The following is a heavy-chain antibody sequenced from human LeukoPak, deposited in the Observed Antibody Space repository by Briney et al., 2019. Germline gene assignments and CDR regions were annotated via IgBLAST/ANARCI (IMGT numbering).Heavy chain of an antibody. D-gene: IGHD3-9*01. CDR3: ARGRSLHYDILTGYPYYFDY. V-gene: IGHV4-39*07. J-gene: IGHJ4*02. Sequence: SETLSLTCTVSGGSISSSSYYWGWIRQPPGKGLEWIGEINHSGSTNYNPSLKSRVTISVDTSKNQFSLKLSSVTAADTAVYYCARGRSLHYDILTGYPYYFDYWGQGTLVTVSS. CDR1: GGSISSSSYY. CDR2: INHSGST.